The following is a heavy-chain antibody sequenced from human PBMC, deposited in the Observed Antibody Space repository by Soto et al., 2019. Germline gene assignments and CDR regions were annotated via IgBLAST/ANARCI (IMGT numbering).Heavy chain of an antibody. D-gene: IGHD3-10*01. V-gene: IGHV1-69*01. CDR1: GGTFNNYA. J-gene: IGHJ6*02. CDR3: ASFDGTLVRGGRSSPYEMDV. CDR2: IIPTFGTG. Sequence: QVLLEQSGPEVKKPGSSVKVSCKASGGTFNNYAINWVRQAPGRGLEWMGGIIPTFGTGNHAQDFQGRVTITADESTTTAYMELNSLRSEDTAIYYCASFDGTLVRGGRSSPYEMDVWGQGTTVIVSS.